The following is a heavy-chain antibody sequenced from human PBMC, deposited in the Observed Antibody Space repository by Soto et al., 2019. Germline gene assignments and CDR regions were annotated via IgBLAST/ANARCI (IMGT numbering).Heavy chain of an antibody. CDR3: ATRYQLFH. Sequence: GGSLRLSCAASGFTFSSYAMHWVRQAPGKGLEWVAVISYDGSNKYYADSVKGRFTISRDNSKNTLYLQMNSLRAEDTAVYYCATRYQLFHWGQGTLVTVSS. CDR2: ISYDGSNK. CDR1: GFTFSSYA. J-gene: IGHJ1*01. D-gene: IGHD2-2*01. V-gene: IGHV3-30-3*01.